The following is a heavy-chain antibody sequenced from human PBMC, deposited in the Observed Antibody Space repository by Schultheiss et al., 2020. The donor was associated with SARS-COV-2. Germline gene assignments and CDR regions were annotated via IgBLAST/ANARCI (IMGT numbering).Heavy chain of an antibody. CDR2: INHSGST. D-gene: IGHD2-2*01. CDR3: ARDHWDIVVVPAAIDYFDY. V-gene: IGHV4-39*07. J-gene: IGHJ4*02. CDR1: GGSISSGGYY. Sequence: SETLSLTCTVSGGSISSGGYYWSWIRQPPGKGLEWIGEINHSGSTNYNPSLKSRVTISVDTSKNQFSLKLSSVTAADTAVYYCARDHWDIVVVPAAIDYFDYWGQGTLVTVSS.